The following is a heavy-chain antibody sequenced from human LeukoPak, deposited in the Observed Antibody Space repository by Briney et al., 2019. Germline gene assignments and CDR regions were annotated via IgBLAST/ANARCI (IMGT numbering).Heavy chain of an antibody. D-gene: IGHD3-3*01. J-gene: IGHJ4*02. Sequence: SETLSLTCAVSGGSISSSNWWSWVRQPPGKGLEWIGYISYTGTTNYNPSLQSRVTISVDTSKNQLSLRVTSMTAADTAVYYCARDTSGYYGRYESWGQGILVTVSS. CDR2: ISYTGTT. CDR1: GGSISSSNW. V-gene: IGHV4-4*02. CDR3: ARDTSGYYGRYES.